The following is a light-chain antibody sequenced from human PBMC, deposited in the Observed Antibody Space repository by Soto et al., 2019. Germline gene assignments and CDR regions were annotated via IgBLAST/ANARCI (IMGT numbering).Light chain of an antibody. CDR3: QQYNNWPVT. J-gene: IGKJ4*01. V-gene: IGKV3-20*01. CDR1: QSVSSSY. CDR2: GAS. Sequence: EIVLTQSPGTLSLSPGERATLSCRASQSVSSSYLAWYQQKPGQAPRLLIHGASSRATGIPDRISGSGSGTDFTLTISRLEPEDFAVYYCQQYNNWPVTFGGGTKVEIK.